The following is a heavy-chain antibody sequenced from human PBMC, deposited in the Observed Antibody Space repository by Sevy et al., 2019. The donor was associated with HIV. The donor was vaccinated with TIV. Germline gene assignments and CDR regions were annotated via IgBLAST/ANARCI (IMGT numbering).Heavy chain of an antibody. D-gene: IGHD1-26*01. CDR3: ARDGGNSVNWYPLY. CDR1: GFAFSTHA. CDR2: ISYEGTET. V-gene: IGHV3-30-3*01. Sequence: GGSLRLSCAASGFAFSTHAMHWVRQAPGKGLEWVAVISYEGTETFYAASVEGRFTISRDNSKNMLSLQINSLRPEDTAVYYCARDGGNSVNWYPLYWGLGTLVTVSS. J-gene: IGHJ4*01.